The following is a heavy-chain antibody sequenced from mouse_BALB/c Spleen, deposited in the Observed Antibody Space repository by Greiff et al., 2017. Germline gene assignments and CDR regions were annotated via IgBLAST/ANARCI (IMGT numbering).Heavy chain of an antibody. D-gene: IGHD2-12*01. Sequence: EVKLVESGPGLVKPSQSLSLTCTVTGYSITSDYAWNWIRQFPGNKLEWMGYISYSGSTSYNPSLKSRISITRDTSKNQFFLQLNSVTTEDTATYYCARPYYRDPSWFAYWGQGTLVTVSA. J-gene: IGHJ3*01. CDR2: ISYSGST. V-gene: IGHV3-2*02. CDR1: GYSITSDYA. CDR3: ARPYYRDPSWFAY.